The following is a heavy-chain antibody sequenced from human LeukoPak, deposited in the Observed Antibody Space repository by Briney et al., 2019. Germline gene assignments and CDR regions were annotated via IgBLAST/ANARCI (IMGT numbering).Heavy chain of an antibody. CDR2: FSGCGGSA. V-gene: IGHV3-23*01. CDR1: VLSLSSYV. D-gene: IGHD3-16*02. J-gene: IGHJ4*02. Sequence: PGGSLRLSCAASVLSLSSYVMIWVRQAPGMGLEWVSTFSGCGGSACHADSVKGRFTSSRDISKNMLYLQMNSLRDEDTAVYYCAGRGPMITFGGVIAYFQYWGQGTLVTVST. CDR3: AGRGPMITFGGVIAYFQY.